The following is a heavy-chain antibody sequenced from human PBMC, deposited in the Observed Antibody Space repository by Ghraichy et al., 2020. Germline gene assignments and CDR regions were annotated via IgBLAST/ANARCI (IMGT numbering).Heavy chain of an antibody. V-gene: IGHV4-39*01. D-gene: IGHD3-22*01. CDR2: IYYSGST. Sequence: SETLSLTCTVSGGSISSSSYYWGWIRQRPGKGLEWIGSIYYSGSTYYNPSLKSRVTISVDTSKNQFSLKLSSVTAADTAVYYCARTYYYDSSGFPRFDAFDIWGQGTMVTVSS. CDR1: GGSISSSSYY. CDR3: ARTYYYDSSGFPRFDAFDI. J-gene: IGHJ3*02.